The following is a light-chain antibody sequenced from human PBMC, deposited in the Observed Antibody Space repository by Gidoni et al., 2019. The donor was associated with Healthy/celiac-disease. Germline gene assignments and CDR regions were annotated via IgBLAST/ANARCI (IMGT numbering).Light chain of an antibody. Sequence: EIVLTQSPGTLSLSPGERATLACRASQSVSSSYVAWYQQKPGQAPRLLIYGASRRATGIPDRFSGSGSGTDFTLTISRLEPEDFAVYYCQKYGSSPGTFGQGTKLEIK. CDR3: QKYGSSPGT. J-gene: IGKJ2*01. V-gene: IGKV3-20*01. CDR1: QSVSSSY. CDR2: GAS.